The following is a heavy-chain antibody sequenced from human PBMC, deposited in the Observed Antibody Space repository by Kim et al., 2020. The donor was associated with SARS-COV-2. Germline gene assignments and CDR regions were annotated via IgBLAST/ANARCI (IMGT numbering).Heavy chain of an antibody. CDR2: TYYRSKWYN. J-gene: IGHJ6*02. D-gene: IGHD3-3*01. CDR3: SRALFWSGPLWDWDYYYGMDV. CDR1: GDSVSSNSAA. Sequence: SQTLSLTCAISGDSVSSNSAAWNWIRQSPSRGLEWLGRTYYRSKWYNDYAVSVKSRITINPDTSKNQFSLQLNSVTPEDTAVYYCSRALFWSGPLWDWDYYYGMDVWGQGTTVTVSS. V-gene: IGHV6-1*01.